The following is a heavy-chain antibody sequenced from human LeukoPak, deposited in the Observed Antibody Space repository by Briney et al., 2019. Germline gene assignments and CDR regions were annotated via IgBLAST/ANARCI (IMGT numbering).Heavy chain of an antibody. J-gene: IGHJ4*02. D-gene: IGHD3-16*01. CDR3: ARKPFGLGGLDY. CDR1: GYTFTSYS. V-gene: IGHV1-46*01. Sequence: ASVKVCCKASGYTFTSYSIHWVRQAPGQGLEWMGIINPSGGSTSYAQKFQARVTMTRDTSTRTVYMELSSLRSEDTAVYYCARKPFGLGGLDYWGQGTLVTVPS. CDR2: INPSGGST.